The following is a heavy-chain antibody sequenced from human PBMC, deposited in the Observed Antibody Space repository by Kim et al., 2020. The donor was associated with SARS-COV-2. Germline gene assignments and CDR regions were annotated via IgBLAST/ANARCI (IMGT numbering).Heavy chain of an antibody. D-gene: IGHD3-3*01. J-gene: IGHJ3*01. CDR2: ITGSGST. CDR1: GFTFSIYG. CDR3: AKALRHYDGHDYYTRVFD. V-gene: IGHV3-23*01. Sequence: GGSLRLSCAASGFTFSIYGMNWVRQSPEKGLEWVSGITGSGSTFYPDSVRGRFTISRDNSKDTLYLQMNNLRAEDTAAYYCAKALRHYDGHDYYTRVFD.